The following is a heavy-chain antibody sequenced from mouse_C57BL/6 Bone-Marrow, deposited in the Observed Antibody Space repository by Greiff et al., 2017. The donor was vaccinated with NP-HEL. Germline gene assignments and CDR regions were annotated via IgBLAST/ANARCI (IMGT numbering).Heavy chain of an antibody. CDR3: ARDRYYGSSYSYWYFDV. D-gene: IGHD1-1*01. CDR1: GFTFSDYY. V-gene: IGHV5-16*01. J-gene: IGHJ1*03. CDR2: INYDGSST. Sequence: EVHLVESEGGLVQPGSSMKLSCTASGFTFSDYYMAWVRQVPEKGLEWVANINYDGSSTYYPDSLKSRFIISRDNAKNILYLQMSSLKSEDTATYYCARDRYYGSSYSYWYFDVWGTGTTVTVSS.